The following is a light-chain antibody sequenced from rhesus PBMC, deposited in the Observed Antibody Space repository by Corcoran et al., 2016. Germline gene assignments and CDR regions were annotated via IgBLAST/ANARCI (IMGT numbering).Light chain of an antibody. CDR2: KAS. CDR1: QSISSW. J-gene: IGKJ2*01. V-gene: IGKV1-22*01. Sequence: DIQMTQSPSSLSASVGDTVTIPCRASQSISSWIAWYQQKPGKAPKLLIYKASSLQSGVPSRFSGSGSGTDFTLTISSLQSEDFATYYCQQYSSSPLYSFGQGTKLDIK. CDR3: QQYSSSPLYS.